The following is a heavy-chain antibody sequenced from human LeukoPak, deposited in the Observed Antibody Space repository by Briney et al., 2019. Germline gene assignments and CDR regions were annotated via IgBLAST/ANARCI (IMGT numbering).Heavy chain of an antibody. CDR1: GGSISSSSYY. V-gene: IGHV4-39*01. Sequence: PSETLSLTCTVSGGSISSSSYYWGWIRQPPGKGQEWIGSIYYSGSTYYNPSLKSRVTISVDTSKNQFSLKLSSVTAADTAVYYCARGSGSYFYMDVWGKGTTVTVSS. D-gene: IGHD1-26*01. CDR3: ARGSGSYFYMDV. J-gene: IGHJ6*03. CDR2: IYYSGST.